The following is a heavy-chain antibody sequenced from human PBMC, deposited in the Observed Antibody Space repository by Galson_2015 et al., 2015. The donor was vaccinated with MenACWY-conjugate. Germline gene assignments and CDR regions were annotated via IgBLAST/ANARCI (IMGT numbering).Heavy chain of an antibody. CDR1: GFSISRYG. J-gene: IGHJ4*02. CDR3: ARGDYYAYSFDS. CDR2: LNGDGQST. D-gene: IGHD3-10*01. Sequence: SLRLSCAASGFSISRYGMHWVRQAPGKGLEWVSRLNGDGQSTNYADSVKGRFSISRDNVKNTLYLQMNSLTAEDTAVYYCARGDYYAYSFDSWGQGTLVTVSS. V-gene: IGHV3-74*01.